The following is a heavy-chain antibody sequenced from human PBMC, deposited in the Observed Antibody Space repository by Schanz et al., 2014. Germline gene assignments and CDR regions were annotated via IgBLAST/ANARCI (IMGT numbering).Heavy chain of an antibody. CDR2: INPNSGDT. J-gene: IGHJ3*02. D-gene: IGHD1-26*01. CDR1: GYPFTSDA. CDR3: ARGTMPGAFDI. V-gene: IGHV1-8*01. Sequence: QVQLVQSGAEVKKPGASVKVSCRAFGYPFTSDAIPWVRQAPGQGLEWMGWINPNSGDTGYPRKFQDRVTMTRNTSISTAYMELNSLTSEDTAVYYCARGTMPGAFDIWGQGTMIAVSS.